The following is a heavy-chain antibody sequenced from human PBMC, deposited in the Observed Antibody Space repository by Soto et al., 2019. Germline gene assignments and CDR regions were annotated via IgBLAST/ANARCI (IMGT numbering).Heavy chain of an antibody. CDR2: ISGSGGST. D-gene: IGHD3-22*01. J-gene: IGHJ4*02. Sequence: GGSLRLSCAASGFTFSSYAMSWVRQAPGKGLEWVSAISGSGGSTYYADSVKGRFTISRDNSKNTLYLQMNSLRAEDTAVYYCAKDSSITMIVVVIGYFDYWGQGTLVTVSS. CDR1: GFTFSSYA. CDR3: AKDSSITMIVVVIGYFDY. V-gene: IGHV3-23*01.